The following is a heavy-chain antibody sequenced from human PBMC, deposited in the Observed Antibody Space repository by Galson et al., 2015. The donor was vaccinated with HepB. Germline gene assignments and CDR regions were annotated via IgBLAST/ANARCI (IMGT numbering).Heavy chain of an antibody. D-gene: IGHD5-18*01. Sequence: SLRLSCAASGFTFSSYEMNWVRQAPGKGLEWVSYISSSGSTIYYADSVKGRFTISRDNAKNSLYLQMNSLRAEDTAVYYCARVGIQLWRHDAFDIWGQGTMVTVSS. V-gene: IGHV3-48*03. CDR2: ISSSGSTI. CDR3: ARVGIQLWRHDAFDI. J-gene: IGHJ3*02. CDR1: GFTFSSYE.